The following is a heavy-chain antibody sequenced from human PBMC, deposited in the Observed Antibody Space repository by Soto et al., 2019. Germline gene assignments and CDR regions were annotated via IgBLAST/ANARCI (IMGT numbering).Heavy chain of an antibody. CDR1: GFTFSSYA. CDR3: AKDLVSSWYLYYYGMDV. J-gene: IGHJ6*02. Sequence: GGSLRLSCAASGFTFSSYAMSWVRQAPGKGLEWVSAISGSGGSTYYADSVKGRFTISRDNSKNTLYLQMNSLRAEDTAVYYCAKDLVSSWYLYYYGMDVWGQGTTVTVSS. D-gene: IGHD6-13*01. V-gene: IGHV3-23*01. CDR2: ISGSGGST.